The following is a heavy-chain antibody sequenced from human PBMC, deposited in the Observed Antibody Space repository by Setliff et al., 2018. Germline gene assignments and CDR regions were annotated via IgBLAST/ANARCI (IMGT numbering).Heavy chain of an antibody. V-gene: IGHV1-46*01. Sequence: ASVKVSCKASGYTFTSYYMHWVRQAPGQGLEWMGLINPTGGSTSYAQKFQGRVTMTRDTSTSTVFMELSSLRSEDTAVYYCAASVGGAPYYYGLVVWGQGTTVTVSS. J-gene: IGHJ6*02. CDR2: INPTGGST. CDR1: GYTFTSYY. D-gene: IGHD2-15*01. CDR3: AASVGGAPYYYGLVV.